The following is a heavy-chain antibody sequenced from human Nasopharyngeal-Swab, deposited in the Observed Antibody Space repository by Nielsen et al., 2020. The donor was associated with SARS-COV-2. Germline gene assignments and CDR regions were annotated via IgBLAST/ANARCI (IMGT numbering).Heavy chain of an antibody. CDR3: AREGFKETSMATAFDY. CDR1: GGTFSSYS. D-gene: IGHD5-18*01. CDR2: IIPMFGTA. V-gene: IGHV1-69*06. J-gene: IGHJ4*02. Sequence: SVKVSCKASGGTFSSYSISWVRQAPGQGLEWMGGIIPMFGTANYAQKFQGRVTITADKSTSTAYMELSSLRSEETAVYYCAREGFKETSMATAFDYWGQGTVVIVTS.